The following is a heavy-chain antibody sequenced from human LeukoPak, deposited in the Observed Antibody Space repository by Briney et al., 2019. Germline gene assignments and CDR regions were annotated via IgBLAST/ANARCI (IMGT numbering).Heavy chain of an antibody. CDR3: AKDSALPTPGLFDY. V-gene: IGHV3-30*02. CDR1: GFTFSSYG. Sequence: PGGSLRLSCAASGFTFSSYGMHWVRQAPGKGLEWVAFIRYDGSNKYYADSVKGRFTISRDNSKNTLYLQMNSLRAEDTAVYYCAKDSALPTPGLFDYWGQGTLVTVSS. J-gene: IGHJ4*02. CDR2: IRYDGSNK. D-gene: IGHD2-21*01.